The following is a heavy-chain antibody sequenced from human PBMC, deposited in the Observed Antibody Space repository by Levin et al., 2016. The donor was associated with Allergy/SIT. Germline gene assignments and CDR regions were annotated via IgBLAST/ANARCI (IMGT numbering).Heavy chain of an antibody. J-gene: IGHJ5*02. CDR3: ARCDVGEHPRVNWFDP. D-gene: IGHD3-10*01. CDR1: GYTFTDYY. Sequence: ASVKVSCKASGYTFTDYYIHWVRQAPGQGLEWMGWINPSSGDTKYVQKFQGRVTLTRDTSISTAYLELSRPGSDDTAVYYCARCDVGEHPRVNWFDPWGQGTLVTVSS. V-gene: IGHV1-2*02. CDR2: INPSSGDT.